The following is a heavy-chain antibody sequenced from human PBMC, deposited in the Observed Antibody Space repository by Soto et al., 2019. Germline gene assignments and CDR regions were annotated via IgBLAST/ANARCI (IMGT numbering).Heavy chain of an antibody. J-gene: IGHJ6*02. CDR3: AAGLSIVGSTVYGPMDV. CDR1: GGYISSNTYY. CDR2: IYYSGNT. D-gene: IGHD1-26*01. V-gene: IGHV4-39*01. Sequence: SETLSVTCXVFGGYISSNTYYWGWIRQPPGKGLEWIGSIYYSGNTYYSPALESRVSTSVDWPKNQFSLILSSVTAADTAVYYCAAGLSIVGSTVYGPMDVWGQGTTVTVSS.